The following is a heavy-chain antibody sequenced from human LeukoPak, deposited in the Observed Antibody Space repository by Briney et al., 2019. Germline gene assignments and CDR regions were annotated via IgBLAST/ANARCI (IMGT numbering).Heavy chain of an antibody. CDR3: VRGRSGYDLDAFDI. J-gene: IGHJ3*02. V-gene: IGHV1-8*01. CDR2: MNPNSGNT. D-gene: IGHD5-12*01. Sequence: ASVKVSCKASGYTFTSYDINWVRQATGQGLEWMGWMNPNSGNTGYAQKFQGRVTMTRNTSISTAYMELSSLRSEDTAVYYCVRGRSGYDLDAFDIWGQGTMVTVSS. CDR1: GYTFTSYD.